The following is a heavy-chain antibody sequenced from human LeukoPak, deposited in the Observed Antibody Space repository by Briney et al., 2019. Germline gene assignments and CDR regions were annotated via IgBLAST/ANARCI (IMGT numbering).Heavy chain of an antibody. CDR1: GGSISSGDYY. CDR2: IYYCGST. CDR3: ARGGYYDSSASDY. Sequence: SETLSLTCTVSGGSISSGDYYWSWIRQPPGKGLEWIGYIYYCGSTYYNPSLKSRVTISVDTSKNQFSLKLSSVTAADTAVYYCARGGYYDSSASDYWGQGTLVTVSS. J-gene: IGHJ4*02. V-gene: IGHV4-30-4*01. D-gene: IGHD3-22*01.